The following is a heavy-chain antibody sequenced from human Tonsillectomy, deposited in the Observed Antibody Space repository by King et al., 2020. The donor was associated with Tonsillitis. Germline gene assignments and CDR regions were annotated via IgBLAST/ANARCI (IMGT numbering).Heavy chain of an antibody. Sequence: QLQESGPGLVKPSETLSLTCTVSGGSICSYYWSWIRQPPGEGLEWIGDIYYSGSTNYNPSLKSRVTISVDTSKNQFSLKLSSVTAADTAVYYCARGPPLECFDYWGQGTLVTVSS. CDR3: ARGPPLECFDY. CDR1: GGSICSYY. J-gene: IGHJ4*02. V-gene: IGHV4-59*01. D-gene: IGHD3-3*01. CDR2: IYYSGST.